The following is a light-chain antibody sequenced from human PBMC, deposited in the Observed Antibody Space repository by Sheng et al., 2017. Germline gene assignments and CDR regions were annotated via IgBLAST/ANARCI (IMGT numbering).Light chain of an antibody. CDR2: GAS. CDR3: QQRTTWPQT. J-gene: IGKJ4*01. CDR1: QSVSSN. Sequence: IVMTQSPATLSVSPGERATLSCRASQSVSSNLAWYQQKPGQAPRLLIYGASTRATGIPARFSGSGSGTEFTLTISSLQSEDFAVYYCQQRTTWPQTFGGGTKVEDQT. V-gene: IGKV3-15*01.